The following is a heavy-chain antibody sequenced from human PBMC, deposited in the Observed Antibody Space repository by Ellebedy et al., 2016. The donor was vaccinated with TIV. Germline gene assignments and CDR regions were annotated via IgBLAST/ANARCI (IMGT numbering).Heavy chain of an antibody. V-gene: IGHV4-38-2*02. Sequence: SETLSLXXNVSGYSIRSGHYWGWIRPPPGKGLEWIASLSHGLNPFYNPSLKSRLFLSMDTAKNQFSLKLNSVTAADTAIYYCARFLDYWGQGTLVTDSS. CDR2: LSHGLNP. J-gene: IGHJ4*02. CDR1: GYSIRSGHY. CDR3: ARFLDY.